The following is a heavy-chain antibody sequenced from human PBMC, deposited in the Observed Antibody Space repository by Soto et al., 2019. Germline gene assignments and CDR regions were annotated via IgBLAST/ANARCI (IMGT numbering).Heavy chain of an antibody. J-gene: IGHJ6*02. CDR1: GFTFSNAW. V-gene: IGHV3-15*07. D-gene: IGHD2-2*01. CDR2: IKSNTDGGTT. Sequence: EVQLVESGGGLVKPGGSLRLSCAASGFTFSNAWMNWVRQAPGKGLEWVGRIKSNTDGGTTDYAAPVKGRFTISRDDSKNTLYLQMNSLKTEDTAVYYCTTEAMTGYYYGVDVWGQGTTVTVSS. CDR3: TTEAMTGYYYGVDV.